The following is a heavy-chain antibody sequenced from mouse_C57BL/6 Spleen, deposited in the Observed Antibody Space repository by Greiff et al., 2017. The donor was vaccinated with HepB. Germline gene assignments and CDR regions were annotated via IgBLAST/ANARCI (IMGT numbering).Heavy chain of an antibody. CDR2: IYPGDGDT. V-gene: IGHV1-82*01. D-gene: IGHD2-12*01. CDR1: GYAFSSSW. J-gene: IGHJ4*01. CDR3: ARGGRRGAMDY. Sequence: VQLQQSGPELVKPGASVKISCKASGYAFSSSWMNWVKQRPGKGLEWIGRIYPGDGDTNYNGKFKGKATLTADKSSSTAYMQLSSLTSEDSAVYFCARGGRRGAMDYWGQGTSVTVSS.